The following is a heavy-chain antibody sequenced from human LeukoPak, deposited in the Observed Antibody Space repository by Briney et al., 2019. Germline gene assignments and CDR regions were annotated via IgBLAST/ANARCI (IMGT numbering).Heavy chain of an antibody. CDR2: INPNSGGT. CDR3: ARTRVVVAAISN. D-gene: IGHD2-15*01. CDR1: GYTFSTYP. J-gene: IGHJ4*02. V-gene: IGHV1-2*06. Sequence: GASVKVSCKASGYTFSTYPMNWVRQAPGQGLEWMGRINPNSGGTNYAQKFQGRVTMTRDTSISTAYMELSRLRSDDTAVYYCARTRVVVAAISNWGQGTLVTVSS.